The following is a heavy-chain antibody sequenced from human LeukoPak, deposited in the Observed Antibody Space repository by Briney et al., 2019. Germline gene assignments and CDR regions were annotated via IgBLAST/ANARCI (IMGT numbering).Heavy chain of an antibody. J-gene: IGHJ2*01. V-gene: IGHV1-69*13. CDR3: ASIAVAGKVLHWYFDL. Sequence: ASVKVSCKASGGTFSSYAISWVRQAPGQGLEWMGGIIPIFGTANYAQKFQGRVTITADESTSTAYMELSSLRSEDTAVYYCASIAVAGKVLHWYFDLWGRGTLVTVSS. CDR2: IIPIFGTA. D-gene: IGHD6-19*01. CDR1: GGTFSSYA.